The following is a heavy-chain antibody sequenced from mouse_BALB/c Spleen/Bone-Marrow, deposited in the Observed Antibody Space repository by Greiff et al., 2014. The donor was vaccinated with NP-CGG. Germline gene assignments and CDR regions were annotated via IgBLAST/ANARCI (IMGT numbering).Heavy chain of an antibody. D-gene: IGHD1-1*01. Sequence: VQLQQSGPELVKPGASMKIPCKASGYSFTGYTMNWVKQSHGKNLEWIGLINPYNDVTIYNQKFKGRATLTVDKSSSTAYMELLSLTSEDSAVYYCATLYDSYAMDYWGQGTSVTVSS. CDR2: INPYNDVT. CDR3: ATLYDSYAMDY. J-gene: IGHJ4*01. CDR1: GYSFTGYT. V-gene: IGHV1-18*01.